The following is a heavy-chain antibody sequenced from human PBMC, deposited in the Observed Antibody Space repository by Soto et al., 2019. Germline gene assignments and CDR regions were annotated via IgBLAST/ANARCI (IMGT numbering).Heavy chain of an antibody. CDR2: IYYSGST. J-gene: IGHJ4*02. V-gene: IGHV4-31*03. CDR3: ARGRSSTSPYPIGY. CDR1: GGSISSGGYY. Sequence: QVQLQESGPGLVKPSQTLSLTCTVSGGSISSGGYYWSWIRHHPGKGLEWIGYIYYSGSTYYNPSLKSRVTISVDKSKNQFSLKLSSVTAADTAVYYCARGRSSTSPYPIGYWGQGTLVTVSS. D-gene: IGHD2-2*01.